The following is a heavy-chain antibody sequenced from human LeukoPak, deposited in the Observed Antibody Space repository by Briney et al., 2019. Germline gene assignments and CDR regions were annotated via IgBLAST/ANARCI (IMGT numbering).Heavy chain of an antibody. V-gene: IGHV5-51*01. J-gene: IGHJ5*02. Sequence: GESLKISCKGIGYSFTSYWIGWVRQMPGKGMEWMGVIYPGDSRTRYNPTFQGQVTISVDKSINTAYLQWVSLKASDTAMYYCACREFTSTWSYPWGQGTLVTVSS. CDR2: IYPGDSRT. D-gene: IGHD2-2*01. CDR1: GYSFTSYW. CDR3: ACREFTSTWSYP.